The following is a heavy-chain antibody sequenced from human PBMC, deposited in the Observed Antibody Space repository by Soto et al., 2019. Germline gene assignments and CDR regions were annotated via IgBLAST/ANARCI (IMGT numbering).Heavy chain of an antibody. CDR1: GFTFSSCA. D-gene: IGHD2-15*01. V-gene: IGHV3-23*01. CDR3: AKGSSYCCYYGVDV. Sequence: EVQLLESGGGLVQPGGSLRLSCAASGFTFSSCAMGWVRQAPGKGLEWVSDIIDSGGSTYYVDSVKGRFTISRNNSKSTLYLQMNSLSADDTAFYNCAKGSSYCCYYGVDVWGQGTTVTVSS. CDR2: IIDSGGST. J-gene: IGHJ6*02.